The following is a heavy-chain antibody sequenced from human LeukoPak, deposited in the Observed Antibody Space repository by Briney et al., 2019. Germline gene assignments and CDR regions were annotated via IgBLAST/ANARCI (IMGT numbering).Heavy chain of an antibody. Sequence: GGSLRLSCAASGFALSSHWMTWVRQVPGRGPEWVANVNRDGSETYYLDSVKGRFTISKDNAKNSLYLQMNSLRAEDTAVYYCAKNGVPVRIWGQGTLVTVSS. CDR1: GFALSSHW. J-gene: IGHJ4*02. D-gene: IGHD4-17*01. CDR3: AKNGVPVRI. V-gene: IGHV3-7*03. CDR2: VNRDGSET.